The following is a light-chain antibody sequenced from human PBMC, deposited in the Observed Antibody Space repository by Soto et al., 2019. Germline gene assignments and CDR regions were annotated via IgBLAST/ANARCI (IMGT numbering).Light chain of an antibody. J-gene: IGLJ1*01. V-gene: IGLV2-14*01. Sequence: QSALTQPASVSGSPGQSITISCTGTSSDVGGYNYVSWYQQHPGKAPKLIIYEVSNRPSGVSNRFSGSKSGNTASLTISGPQAEDEADDYCNSYTSTSTGVFGTGTKLTVL. CDR1: SSDVGGYNY. CDR2: EVS. CDR3: NSYTSTSTGV.